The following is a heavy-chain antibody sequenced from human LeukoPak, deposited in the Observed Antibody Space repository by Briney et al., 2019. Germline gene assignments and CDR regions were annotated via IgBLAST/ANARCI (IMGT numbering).Heavy chain of an antibody. CDR3: AREGGSYFSNDAFDI. J-gene: IGHJ3*02. CDR1: GGSISSGSYY. D-gene: IGHD1-26*01. CDR2: ICTSGST. V-gene: IGHV4-61*02. Sequence: SETLSLTCTVSGGSISSGSYYWSWIRQPAGKGLEWIGRICTSGSTNYNPSLKSRVTISVDTSKNQFSLKLSSVTAADTAVYYCAREGGSYFSNDAFDIWGQGTMVTVSS.